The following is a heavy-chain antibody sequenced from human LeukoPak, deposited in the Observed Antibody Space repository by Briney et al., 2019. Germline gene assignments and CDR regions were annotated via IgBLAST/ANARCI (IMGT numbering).Heavy chain of an antibody. CDR2: INHSGST. CDR3: ARDDILTGSMYYYGMDV. Sequence: PSETLSLTCAVYGGSFSGYYWSWIRQPPGKGLEWIGEINHSGSTNYNPSLKGRVTISVDTSKNQFSLKLSSVTAADTAVYYCARDDILTGSMYYYGMDVWGQGTTVTVSS. D-gene: IGHD3-9*01. J-gene: IGHJ6*02. V-gene: IGHV4-34*01. CDR1: GGSFSGYY.